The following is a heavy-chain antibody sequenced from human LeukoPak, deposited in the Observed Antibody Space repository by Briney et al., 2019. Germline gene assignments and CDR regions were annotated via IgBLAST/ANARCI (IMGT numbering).Heavy chain of an antibody. V-gene: IGHV4-59*01. D-gene: IGHD3-10*01. CDR2: IYYSGST. J-gene: IGHJ4*02. CDR3: ARYYYGSGSYPRFDY. Sequence: PSETLSLTCTVSGGSISSYYWSWIRQPPGKGLEWIGYIYYSGSTNYNPSLKSRVTMSVDTSKNQFSLKLSSVTAADTAVYYCARYYYGSGSYPRFDYWGQGTLVTVSS. CDR1: GGSISSYY.